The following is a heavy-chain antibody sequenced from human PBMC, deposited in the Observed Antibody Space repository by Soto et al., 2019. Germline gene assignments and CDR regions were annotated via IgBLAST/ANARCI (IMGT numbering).Heavy chain of an antibody. J-gene: IGHJ5*02. CDR3: AKHCDGPPTPDPTIPISYSSCPDNYFDP. CDR1: GGTFASYA. CDR2: IIPIFGTA. V-gene: IGHV1-69*01. D-gene: IGHD3-10*01. Sequence: GGSVQVSCKASGGTFASYAIGWVRQAPGQGLEWMGGIIPIFGTANYGQQFQGRVTIPADASTSTAYMELSSLRFEDMASYYWAKHCDGPPTPDPTIPISYSSCPDNYFDPWRQGPLVTVSS.